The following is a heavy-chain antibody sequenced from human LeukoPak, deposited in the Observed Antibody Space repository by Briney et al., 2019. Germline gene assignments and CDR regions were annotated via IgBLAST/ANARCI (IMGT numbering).Heavy chain of an antibody. V-gene: IGHV3-23*01. CDR1: GFTFSSYA. Sequence: GGSLRLSCAASGFTFSSYAMSWVRQAPGKGLEWVSAISGSGGSTYYADSVKGRFTISRDNSKNTMYLQMNSLRAEDTAVYYCAKGGFLYYDILTGYYHGGYFDYWGQGTLVTVSS. J-gene: IGHJ4*02. CDR3: AKGGFLYYDILTGYYHGGYFDY. D-gene: IGHD3-9*01. CDR2: ISGSGGST.